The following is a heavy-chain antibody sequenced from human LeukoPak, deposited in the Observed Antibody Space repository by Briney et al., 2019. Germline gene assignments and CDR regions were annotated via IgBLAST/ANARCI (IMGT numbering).Heavy chain of an antibody. CDR1: GYSFTSYW. Sequence: GESLKISCKGSGYSFTSYWIGWVRQMPGKGLESMGIIYPGDSDTRYSPPFQGQVIMSADKSISVAYLQWSSLKASDTAIYYCARQPGAGAIDAFDIWGQGTMVTVSS. V-gene: IGHV5-51*01. CDR2: IYPGDSDT. J-gene: IGHJ3*02. D-gene: IGHD1-26*01. CDR3: ARQPGAGAIDAFDI.